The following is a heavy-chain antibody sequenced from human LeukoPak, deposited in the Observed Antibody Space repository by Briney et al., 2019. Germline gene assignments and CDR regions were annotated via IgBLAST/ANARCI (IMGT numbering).Heavy chain of an antibody. D-gene: IGHD3-16*02. V-gene: IGHV5-51*01. CDR2: IYPGDSDT. J-gene: IGHJ3*01. Sequence: GASLQISCKGSGSIFTSYWIGWARPLPGKGLEWMGLIYPGDSDTRYSPSFQGQVTISADKSISTAYLQWSSLRASATAMYYCARPLYDFVSGSYRYGAFDVWGQGTMVTVSS. CDR1: GSIFTSYW. CDR3: ARPLYDFVSGSYRYGAFDV.